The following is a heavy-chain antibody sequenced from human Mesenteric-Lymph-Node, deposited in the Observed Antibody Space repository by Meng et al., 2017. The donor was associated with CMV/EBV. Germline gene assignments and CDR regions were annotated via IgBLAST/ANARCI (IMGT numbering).Heavy chain of an antibody. D-gene: IGHD2-15*01. CDR1: GFTFDDYA. CDR2: LNWNGDNI. Sequence: GGSLRLSCAASGFTFDDYAMHWVRQAPEKGLEWVSGLNWNGDNIAYADSVKGRFTISRDNARNSLYLQMNGLRAEDTAVYYCARNGYVADGVDVWGQGTTVTVSS. J-gene: IGHJ6*02. V-gene: IGHV3-9*01. CDR3: ARNGYVADGVDV.